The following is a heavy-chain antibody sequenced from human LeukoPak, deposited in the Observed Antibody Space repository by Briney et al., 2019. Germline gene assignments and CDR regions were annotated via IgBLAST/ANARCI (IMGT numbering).Heavy chain of an antibody. V-gene: IGHV1-8*01. CDR1: GYTFTSYD. D-gene: IGHD3-9*01. CDR2: MNPNSGNT. J-gene: IGHJ4*02. Sequence: ASVKVSCKASGYTFTSYDINWVRQATGQGLEWMGWMNPNSGNTGYAQKFQGRVTMTRDTSTSTVYMELSSLRSEDTAVYYCARDSVLRYFDWLDYFDYWGQGTLVTVSS. CDR3: ARDSVLRYFDWLDYFDY.